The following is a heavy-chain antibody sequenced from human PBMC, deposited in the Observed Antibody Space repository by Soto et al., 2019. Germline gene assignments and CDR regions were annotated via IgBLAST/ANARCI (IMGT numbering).Heavy chain of an antibody. CDR3: ARLKEKLVPAAPSHYYYYYMGV. V-gene: IGHV1-69*02. CDR2: IIPILGIA. Sequence: SVKVSCKASGGTFSSYTISWVRQAPGQGLEWMGRIIPILGIANYAQKFQGRVTITADKSTSTAYMELSSLRSEDTAVYYCARLKEKLVPAAPSHYYYYYMGVWGKGTTVTVSS. D-gene: IGHD2-2*01. CDR1: GGTFSSYT. J-gene: IGHJ6*03.